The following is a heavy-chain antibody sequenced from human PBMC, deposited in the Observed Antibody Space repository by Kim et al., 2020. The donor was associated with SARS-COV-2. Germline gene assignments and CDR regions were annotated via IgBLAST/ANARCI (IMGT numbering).Heavy chain of an antibody. CDR1: GFTFSSYD. J-gene: IGHJ5*02. CDR2: IGTAGDT. V-gene: IGHV3-13*01. D-gene: IGHD5-12*01. Sequence: GGSLRLSCAASGFTFSSYDMHWVRQATGKGLEWVSAIGTAGDTFYPGSVKGRFTISRENAKNSLYLQMNSLRAGDTAVYYCARGGYRGYDYSSLDPWGQGTLVTVSS. CDR3: ARGGYRGYDYSSLDP.